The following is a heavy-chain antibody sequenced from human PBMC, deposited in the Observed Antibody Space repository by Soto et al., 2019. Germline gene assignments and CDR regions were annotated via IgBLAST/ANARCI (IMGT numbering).Heavy chain of an antibody. V-gene: IGHV3-7*03. J-gene: IGHJ4*02. CDR1: GFTFSNYW. Sequence: GGSLRLSCAASGFTFSNYWMSWVRQASGKGLEWVANISPNGRDQRYVDSARGRVTISRDNANNVLYLQMNSLRDDDSAVYFCARIPCIAGSCFYDSWGQGTLVTVSS. CDR2: ISPNGRDQ. CDR3: ARIPCIAGSCFYDS. D-gene: IGHD2-15*01.